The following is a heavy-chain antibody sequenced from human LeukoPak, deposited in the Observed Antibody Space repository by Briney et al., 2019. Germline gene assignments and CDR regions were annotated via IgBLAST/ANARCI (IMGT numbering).Heavy chain of an antibody. D-gene: IGHD1-26*01. J-gene: IGHJ6*02. CDR3: ARHDGGSYHYYYYGMDV. CDR2: IYYSGST. CDR1: GGSISSSSYY. Sequence: SETLSLTCTVSGGSISSSSYYWGWIRQPPGKGLEWIGSIYYSGSTYYNPSLKSRVTISVDTSKNQFSLKLSSVTAADTAVYYCARHDGGSYHYYYYGMDVWGQGTTVTVSS. V-gene: IGHV4-39*01.